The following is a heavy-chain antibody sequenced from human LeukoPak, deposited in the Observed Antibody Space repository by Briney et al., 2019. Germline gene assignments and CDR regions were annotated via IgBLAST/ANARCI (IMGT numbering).Heavy chain of an antibody. D-gene: IGHD3-10*01. J-gene: IGHJ4*02. CDR1: GFTFSSYE. CDR2: ISSSGSTV. CDR3: ASQPLWFGELFEDY. Sequence: GGSLRLSCAASGFTFSSYEMNWVRQAPGKGLEWVSYISSSGSTVYYADSVKGRFSISRDNAKNSLYLQMNSLRAEDTAVYYCASQPLWFGELFEDYWGQGTLVTVSS. V-gene: IGHV3-48*03.